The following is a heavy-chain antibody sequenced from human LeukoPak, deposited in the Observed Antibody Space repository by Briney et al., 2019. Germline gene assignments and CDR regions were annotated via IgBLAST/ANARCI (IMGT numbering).Heavy chain of an antibody. CDR3: AKDVSGSSGLDS. Sequence: PGRSLRLSCAASGFTFDDYAMHWVRQAPGKGLEWVSGITWNSGSVDYADSVKGRFTISRDNAKNSLYLQMNSLRPEDTALYYCAKDVSGSSGLDSWGQGTLVTVSS. CDR1: GFTFDDYA. D-gene: IGHD6-19*01. J-gene: IGHJ4*02. CDR2: ITWNSGSV. V-gene: IGHV3-9*01.